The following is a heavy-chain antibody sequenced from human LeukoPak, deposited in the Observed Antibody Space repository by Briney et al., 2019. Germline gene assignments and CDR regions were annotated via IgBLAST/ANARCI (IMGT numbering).Heavy chain of an antibody. J-gene: IGHJ4*02. D-gene: IGHD2-21*02. Sequence: SETLSLTCTVSGGSISSYYWSWIRQPPGKGLEWIGYIYYSGSTNYNPSLKSRVTISVDTSKNQFSLKLSSVTAADTAVYYCARVRPRDCYFDYWGQGTLVTVSS. CDR1: GGSISSYY. CDR2: IYYSGST. CDR3: ARVRPRDCYFDY. V-gene: IGHV4-59*01.